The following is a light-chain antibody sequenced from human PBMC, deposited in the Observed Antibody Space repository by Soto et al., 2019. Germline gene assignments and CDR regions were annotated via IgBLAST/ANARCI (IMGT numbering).Light chain of an antibody. CDR1: QSISSW. J-gene: IGKJ2*01. Sequence: DIQMTQSPSTLSASVGDRVTITCRASQSISSWLAWYQQKPGKAPKLLIYDASSLESGVPSRFSGSGSGTEFTLTVVSRQPDDFATYYCQQYNSYSVTFGQGTKLEIK. V-gene: IGKV1-5*01. CDR3: QQYNSYSVT. CDR2: DAS.